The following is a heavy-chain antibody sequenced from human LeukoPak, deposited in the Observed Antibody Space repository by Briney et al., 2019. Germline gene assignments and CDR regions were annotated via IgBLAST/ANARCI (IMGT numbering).Heavy chain of an antibody. CDR1: GFTFDDYA. J-gene: IGHJ4*02. Sequence: GGSLRLSCAASGFTFDDYAMHWVRQAPGKGLEWVSGISWNSGSTGYADSVKGRFTISRDNAKNSLYLQMNSLRAEDTALYYCAKDIRPGSSWFYYFDYWGQGTLVTVSS. CDR2: ISWNSGST. CDR3: AKDIRPGSSWFYYFDY. V-gene: IGHV3-9*01. D-gene: IGHD6-13*01.